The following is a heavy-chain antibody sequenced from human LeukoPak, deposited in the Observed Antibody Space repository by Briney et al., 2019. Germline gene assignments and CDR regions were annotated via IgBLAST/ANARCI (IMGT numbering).Heavy chain of an antibody. V-gene: IGHV3-48*03. CDR1: GFTFSSYE. D-gene: IGHD6-19*01. J-gene: IGHJ4*02. CDR2: ISSSGSTI. CDR3: AKGRGRIAVAGRNYFDY. Sequence: PGGSLRLSCAASGFTFSSYEMNWVRQAPGKGLEWVSYISSSGSTIYYADSVKGRFTISRDSAKNSLYLQMNSLRAEDTAVYYCAKGRGRIAVAGRNYFDYWGQGTLVTVSS.